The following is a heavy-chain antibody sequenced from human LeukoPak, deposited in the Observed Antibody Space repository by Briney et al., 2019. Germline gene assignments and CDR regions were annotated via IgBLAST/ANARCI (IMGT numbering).Heavy chain of an antibody. CDR3: ARYNYYDSSVSDPEGFDY. CDR1: GGSISSGGYS. J-gene: IGHJ4*02. D-gene: IGHD3-22*01. V-gene: IGHV4-31*03. CDR2: IYYSGST. Sequence: PSQTLSLTCTVSGGSISSGGYSWSWIRQHPGKGLEWIGYIYYSGSTYYNPSLKSRVTISVDTSKNQFSLKLSSVTAADTAVYYCARYNYYDSSVSDPEGFDYWGQGTLVTVSS.